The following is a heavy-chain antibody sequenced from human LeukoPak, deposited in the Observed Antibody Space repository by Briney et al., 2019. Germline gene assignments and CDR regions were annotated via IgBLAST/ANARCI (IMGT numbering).Heavy chain of an antibody. V-gene: IGHV1-58*02. J-gene: IGHJ3*02. D-gene: IGHD1-26*01. Sequence: ASVKVSCKASGFTFTSSAMQWVRQARGQRLEWIGWIVVGSGNTNYAQKFQERVTITRDMSTSTAYMELSSLRSEDTAVYYCAADPLYGWEPLKSGAFDIWGQGTMVTVSS. CDR1: GFTFTSSA. CDR3: AADPLYGWEPLKSGAFDI. CDR2: IVVGSGNT.